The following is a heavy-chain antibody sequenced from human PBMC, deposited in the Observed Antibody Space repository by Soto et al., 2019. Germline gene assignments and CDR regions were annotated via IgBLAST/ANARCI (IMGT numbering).Heavy chain of an antibody. V-gene: IGHV3-23*01. CDR2: MSGSGAEK. D-gene: IGHD2-21*01. CDR1: GFSFSNYA. CDR3: AKDPFEPWGGAYFDY. Sequence: GGSLRLSCVASGFSFSNYAMNWVRQAPGKGLEWVSTMSGSGAEKYYADSVKGRFTISRDNSKNTLYLQMNSLRAEDTAVYYCAKDPFEPWGGAYFDYWGQGTSVTSPQ. J-gene: IGHJ4*02.